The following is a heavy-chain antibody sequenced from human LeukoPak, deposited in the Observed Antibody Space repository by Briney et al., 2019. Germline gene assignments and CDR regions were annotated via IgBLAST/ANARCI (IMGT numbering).Heavy chain of an antibody. V-gene: IGHV1-18*01. Sequence: ASAKVSCKASGYTFTSYGISWVRQAPGQGLEWMGWISAYNGNTNYAQKLQGRVTMTTDTSTSTAYMELRSLRSDDTAVYYCARGRIGGGNSYWYFDLWGRGTLVTVSS. CDR1: GYTFTSYG. CDR3: ARGRIGGGNSYWYFDL. CDR2: ISAYNGNT. J-gene: IGHJ2*01. D-gene: IGHD4-23*01.